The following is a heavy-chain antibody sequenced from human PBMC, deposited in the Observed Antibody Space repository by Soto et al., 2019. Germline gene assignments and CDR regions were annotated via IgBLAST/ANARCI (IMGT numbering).Heavy chain of an antibody. V-gene: IGHV4-30-4*01. Sequence: QVQLQESGPGLVKPSQTLSLTCTVSGGSISSGDYYWSWIRQPPGKGLEWIGYIYYSGSTNYNPYLKSRVTISVDTSKNQFSLKLSSVTAADTAVYYCARVGAAYILFDYWGQGTLLTVSS. CDR1: GGSISSGDYY. CDR2: IYYSGST. D-gene: IGHD2-15*01. J-gene: IGHJ4*02. CDR3: ARVGAAYILFDY.